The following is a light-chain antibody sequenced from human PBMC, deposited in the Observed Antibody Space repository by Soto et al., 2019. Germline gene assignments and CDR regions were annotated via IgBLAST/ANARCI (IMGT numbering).Light chain of an antibody. CDR1: QDISED. J-gene: IGKJ1*01. V-gene: IGKV1-27*01. Sequence: DIQMTQSPSSLSASVGDRVTISCLASQDISEDLAWYQQKPGKVPKLLLYASTLQSGVPSRFSGSGSGTDFTLTISTLQPEDVATYYCQNYFNAHPWPFGQGSKVDI. CDR3: QNYFNAHPWP. CDR2: AS.